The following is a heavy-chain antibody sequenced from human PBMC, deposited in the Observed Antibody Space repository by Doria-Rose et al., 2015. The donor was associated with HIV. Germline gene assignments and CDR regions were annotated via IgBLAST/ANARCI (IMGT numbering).Heavy chain of an antibody. CDR2: IFSDDEG. D-gene: IGHD6-13*01. J-gene: IGHJ4*02. CDR3: ARIKSSRWYHKYYFDF. V-gene: IGHV2-26*01. Sequence: SGPVLVKPTETLALTCTVSGVSLSSPGMGVSWIRQPPGKALEWLANIFSDDEGSYTTSLKSRLTSSRGTSKSQLVFTMTDMDPVDTATYYCARIKSSRWYHKYYFDFWGQGTLVIVSA. CDR1: GVSLSSPGMG.